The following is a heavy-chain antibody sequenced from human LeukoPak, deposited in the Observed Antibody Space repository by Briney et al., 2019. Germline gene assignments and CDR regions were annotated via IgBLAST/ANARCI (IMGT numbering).Heavy chain of an antibody. D-gene: IGHD6-13*01. J-gene: IGHJ4*02. CDR3: AREFAKGIAYYFDY. V-gene: IGHV3-30*04. Sequence: PGRSLRLSCAASGFTFSSYAMHWVRQAPGKGLEWVAVISYDGSNKYYADSVKGRITISRDNSKNTLYLQMNSLRAEDTAVYYCAREFAKGIAYYFDYWGQGTLVTVSS. CDR2: ISYDGSNK. CDR1: GFTFSSYA.